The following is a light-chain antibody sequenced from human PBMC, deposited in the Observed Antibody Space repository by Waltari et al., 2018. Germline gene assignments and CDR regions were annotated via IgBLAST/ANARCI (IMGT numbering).Light chain of an antibody. Sequence: QSALTQPASVSGSPGQSISISCIGTSRDVGPYTLVSWYQHHPGKAPKLIVFEASKRPSGVSNRFSGSKAANTASLIISGLQADDEAGYYCCSYAGSGSWVFGGGTKVTVI. CDR3: CSYAGSGSWV. V-gene: IGLV2-23*01. CDR2: EAS. CDR1: SRDVGPYTL. J-gene: IGLJ3*02.